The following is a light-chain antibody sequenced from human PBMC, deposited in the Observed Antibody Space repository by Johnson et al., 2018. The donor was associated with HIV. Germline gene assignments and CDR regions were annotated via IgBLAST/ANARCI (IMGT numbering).Light chain of an antibody. CDR2: DDN. CDR3: GAWDSSLSAYV. V-gene: IGLV1-51*01. J-gene: IGLJ1*01. CDR1: TSNIGNNY. Sequence: QSVLTQPPSVSATPGQKVTISCSGSTSNIGNNYVSWYQQFPGAAPKLLIYDDNKRPSRIPDRFSGSKSGTSATLGLTGLPTGDEADFYCGAWDSSLSAYVFGSGTKVTVL.